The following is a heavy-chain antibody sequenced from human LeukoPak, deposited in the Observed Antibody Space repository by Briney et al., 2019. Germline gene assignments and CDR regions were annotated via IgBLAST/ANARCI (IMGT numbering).Heavy chain of an antibody. CDR1: GGSVSSGDYY. CDR2: IYTSGST. Sequence: SETLSLTCTISGGSVSSGDYYWTWIRQPAGKGLEWIGRIYTSGSTSYSPSLKSRVTISLDTSKNQFSLRLSSVTAADTAVYYCARGGELLNYLGQGTLVTVSS. D-gene: IGHD1-7*01. J-gene: IGHJ4*02. CDR3: ARGGELLNY. V-gene: IGHV4-61*02.